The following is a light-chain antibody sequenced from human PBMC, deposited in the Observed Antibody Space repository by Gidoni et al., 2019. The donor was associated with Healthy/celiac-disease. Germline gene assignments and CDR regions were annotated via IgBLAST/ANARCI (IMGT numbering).Light chain of an antibody. CDR1: QSVSSSY. CDR3: QQYGSSPPWT. Sequence: EIVLTPSPRTLSLSPGERATLSCRASQSVSSSYLSLYQQKPGQAPRLLIKGASRSATGIPDRFSGSGSGTDFTLTISRLEPEDFAVYYCQQYGSSPPWTFXQXTKVXIK. J-gene: IGKJ1*01. V-gene: IGKV3-20*01. CDR2: GAS.